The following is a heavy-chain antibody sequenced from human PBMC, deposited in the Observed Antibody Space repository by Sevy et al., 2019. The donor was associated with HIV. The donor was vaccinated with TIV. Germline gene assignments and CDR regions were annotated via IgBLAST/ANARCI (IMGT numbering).Heavy chain of an antibody. V-gene: IGHV1-69*13. Sequence: ASVKVSCKASGGTFSRYGISWVRQAPGQGLEWMGGIIPILGTVNYAQKFQGRVTITADDSTKTAYMELSSLRSEDTAVYYCARGGGNGWYYFDYWGQETLVTVSS. D-gene: IGHD6-19*01. J-gene: IGHJ4*02. CDR2: IIPILGTV. CDR3: ARGGGNGWYYFDY. CDR1: GGTFSRYG.